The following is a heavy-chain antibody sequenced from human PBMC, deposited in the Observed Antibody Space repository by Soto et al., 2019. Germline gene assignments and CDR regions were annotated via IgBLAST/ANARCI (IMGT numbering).Heavy chain of an antibody. Sequence: EEELLESGGGLVQPGGSLRLSCAASGFTFSSYAMSWVRQAPGKGLEWVSGISESGGSTYYADSVRGRLTISRDNSKNTLYLKMSSLRAEDTALYYCAKPPGSSSSYYYYVGVWGKGTKVSV. CDR2: ISESGGST. D-gene: IGHD6-6*01. CDR3: AKPPGSSSSYYYYVGV. CDR1: GFTFSSYA. V-gene: IGHV3-23*01. J-gene: IGHJ6*03.